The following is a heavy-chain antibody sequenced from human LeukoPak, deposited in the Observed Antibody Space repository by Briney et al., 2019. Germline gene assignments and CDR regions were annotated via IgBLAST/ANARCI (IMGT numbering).Heavy chain of an antibody. CDR2: LSGSGGST. CDR1: GFTFSSYA. Sequence: PGGSLRLSCAASGFTFSSYAMSWVRQAPGKGLEWVSGLSGSGGSTFYADSVRGRFTISRDNSKSTLHLQMNSLRAENTAMYYCAKQGCTSATCYLNCWGQGTLVTVSS. J-gene: IGHJ4*02. V-gene: IGHV3-23*01. CDR3: AKQGCTSATCYLNC. D-gene: IGHD2-2*01.